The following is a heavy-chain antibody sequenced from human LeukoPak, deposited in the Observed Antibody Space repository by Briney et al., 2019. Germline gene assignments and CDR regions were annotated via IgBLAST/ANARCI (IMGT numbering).Heavy chain of an antibody. V-gene: IGHV4-31*03. D-gene: IGHD2-2*01. CDR3: AREGSSTSSLGYYFDY. Sequence: PSQTLSLTCTVSGGSISSGGYYWSWIRQHPGKGLEWLGYIYYSGSTYYNPSLKRRVTISVDTSKNQFSLKLSSVTAADTAVYYCAREGSSTSSLGYYFDYWGQGTLVTVSS. J-gene: IGHJ4*02. CDR2: IYYSGST. CDR1: GGSISSGGYY.